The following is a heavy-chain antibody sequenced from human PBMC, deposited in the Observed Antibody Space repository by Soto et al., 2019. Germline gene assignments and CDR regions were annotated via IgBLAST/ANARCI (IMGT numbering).Heavy chain of an antibody. D-gene: IGHD2-15*01. CDR1: GGSISSGGYY. CDR3: AREAVGVADWFDP. Sequence: QVQLQESGPGLVKPSQTLSLTCTVSGGSISSGGYYWSWIRQHPGKGLEWIGYIYYSGSTYYNPYLKSRVTTSVDTSKNQFSLKLSSVTAADTAVYYCAREAVGVADWFDPWGQGTLVTVSS. V-gene: IGHV4-31*03. J-gene: IGHJ5*02. CDR2: IYYSGST.